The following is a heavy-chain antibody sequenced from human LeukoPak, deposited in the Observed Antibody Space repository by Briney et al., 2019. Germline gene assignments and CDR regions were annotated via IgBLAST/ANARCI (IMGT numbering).Heavy chain of an antibody. J-gene: IGHJ4*02. CDR1: GFTFSNHW. V-gene: IGHV3-7*01. Sequence: GSLRLSCTASGFTFSNHWMSWVRQAPGKGLEWVANIKEDGNEIYYVGSVEGRFTISRDNAKNSLYLTMNTLRAEDTAVYYCARGASCFDYWGQGTLVTVSS. CDR3: ARGASCFDY. CDR2: IKEDGNEI.